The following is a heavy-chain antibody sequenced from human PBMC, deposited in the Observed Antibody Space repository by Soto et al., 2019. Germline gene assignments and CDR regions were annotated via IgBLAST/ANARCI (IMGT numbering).Heavy chain of an antibody. CDR2: IGSSSNYI. J-gene: IGHJ4*02. Sequence: PGGSLRLSCAASGFTFSSYSMNWVRQAPGKGLEWVSSIGSSSNYIYYADSVKGRFTISRDNAKNSLYLQMNSLRAEDTAVYYCAKLPLSSGWTGVDYWGQGTLVTVSS. V-gene: IGHV3-21*01. D-gene: IGHD6-19*01. CDR3: AKLPLSSGWTGVDY. CDR1: GFTFSSYS.